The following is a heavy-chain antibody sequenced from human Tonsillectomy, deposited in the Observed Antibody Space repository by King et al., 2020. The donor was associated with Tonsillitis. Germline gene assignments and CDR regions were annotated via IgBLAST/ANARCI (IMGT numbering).Heavy chain of an antibody. CDR3: ARLAPSSYCSGGSCYSGNYYYGMDV. V-gene: IGHV5-51*01. J-gene: IGHJ6*02. CDR1: GYSFTSYW. Sequence: QLVQSGAEVKKPGESLKISCKGSGYSFTSYWIGWVRQMPGKGLEWMGIIYPGDSDTRYSPSFQGQVTISADKSISPAYLQWSSLKASDTAMYYCARLAPSSYCSGGSCYSGNYYYGMDVWGQGTTVTVSS. D-gene: IGHD2-15*01. CDR2: IYPGDSDT.